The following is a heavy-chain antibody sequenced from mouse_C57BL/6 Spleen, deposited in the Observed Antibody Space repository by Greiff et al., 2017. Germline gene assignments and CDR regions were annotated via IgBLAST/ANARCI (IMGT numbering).Heavy chain of an antibody. Sequence: LVESGPELVKPGASVKISCKASGYAFSSSWMNWVKQRPGKGLEWIGRIYPGDGDTNYNGKFKGKATLTTDKSSSTAYMQLSSLTSENSAVYFCTNWGVDVGYWGQGATLTVSS. J-gene: IGHJ2*01. CDR3: TNWGVDVGY. CDR1: GYAFSSSW. V-gene: IGHV1-82*01. D-gene: IGHD4-1*01. CDR2: IYPGDGDT.